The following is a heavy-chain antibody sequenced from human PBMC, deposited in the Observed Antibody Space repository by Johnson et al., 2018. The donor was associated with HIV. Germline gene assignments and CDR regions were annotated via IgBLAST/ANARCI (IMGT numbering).Heavy chain of an antibody. CDR3: AKPAGGGIAARNAFDI. V-gene: IGHV3-33*06. J-gene: IGHJ3*02. CDR2: IWYDGSSK. D-gene: IGHD6-6*01. CDR1: GFTFSSYA. Sequence: QVHLVESGGGVVQPGRSLRLSCAASGFTFSSYAMHWVRQAPGKGLEWVAVIWYDGSSKYYADSVKGRFTISRDNSKNTLYLQMNSLRAEDTAVYHCAKPAGGGIAARNAFDIWGQGTMVTVSS.